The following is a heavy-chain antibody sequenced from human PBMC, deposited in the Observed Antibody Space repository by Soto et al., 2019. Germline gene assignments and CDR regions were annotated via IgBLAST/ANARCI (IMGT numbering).Heavy chain of an antibody. CDR1: GFTFSNAW. Sequence: GGSLRLSCAASGFTFSNAWMSWVRQAPGKGLEWVGRIKSKTDGGTTDYAAPVKGRFTISRDDSKNTLYLQMNSLKTEDTAVYYCTAAYYYDSSGYYYYFDYWGQGTLVTVSS. J-gene: IGHJ4*02. CDR2: IKSKTDGGTT. V-gene: IGHV3-15*01. D-gene: IGHD3-22*01. CDR3: TAAYYYDSSGYYYYFDY.